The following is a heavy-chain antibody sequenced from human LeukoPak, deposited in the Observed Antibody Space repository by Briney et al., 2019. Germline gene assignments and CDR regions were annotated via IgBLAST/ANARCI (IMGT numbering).Heavy chain of an antibody. CDR3: ARDSGYYYDSSGYYYSY. CDR2: IIPIFGTA. CDR1: GGTFSSYA. Sequence: SVKVSCKASGGTFSSYAISWVRQAPGQGREWMGRIIPIFGTANYAQKFQGRVTITTDESTSTAYMELSSLRSEDTAVYYCARDSGYYYDSSGYYYSYWGQGTLVTVSS. V-gene: IGHV1-69*05. J-gene: IGHJ4*02. D-gene: IGHD3-22*01.